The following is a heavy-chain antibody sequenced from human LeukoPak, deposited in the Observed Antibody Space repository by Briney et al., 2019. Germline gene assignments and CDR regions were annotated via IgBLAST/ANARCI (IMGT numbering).Heavy chain of an antibody. Sequence: ASVKVSCKASGCTFTSYGISWVRQAPGQGLEWMGWISAYNGNTNYAQKLQGRVTMTTDTSTSTAYMELRSLRSDDTAVYYCARQRRWIGELLDYYYYMDVWGKGTTVTVSS. CDR2: ISAYNGNT. J-gene: IGHJ6*03. CDR1: GCTFTSYG. D-gene: IGHD3-10*01. V-gene: IGHV1-18*01. CDR3: ARQRRWIGELLDYYYYMDV.